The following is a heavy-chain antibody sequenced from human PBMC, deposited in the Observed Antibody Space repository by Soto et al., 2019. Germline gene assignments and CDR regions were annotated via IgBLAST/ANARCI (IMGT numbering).Heavy chain of an antibody. V-gene: IGHV4-59*08. Sequence: SETLSLTCTVSGDSISNYYCSWIRQSPGRGLEWIGYIYYTGTTNYNPSLKSRVTISVDTSRNQFSLNLSSVTAVVLAVYYCARKANSNNWYPFDYWGQGSLVTVSS. D-gene: IGHD6-13*01. J-gene: IGHJ4*02. CDR1: GDSISNYY. CDR2: IYYTGTT. CDR3: ARKANSNNWYPFDY.